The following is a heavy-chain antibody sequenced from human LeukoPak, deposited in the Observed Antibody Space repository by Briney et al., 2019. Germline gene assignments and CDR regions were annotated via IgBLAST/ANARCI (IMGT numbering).Heavy chain of an antibody. CDR2: ISSSSTYR. Sequence: PGGSLRLSCAASGFTFSDYYMSWIRQAPGKGLEWASYISSSSTYRNYADSVKGRFTISRDNAKNSLYLQMNSLRAEDSAVYYCARKGERVYGDYWEYFQHWGQGTLVTVSS. CDR3: ARKGERVYGDYWEYFQH. D-gene: IGHD4-17*01. J-gene: IGHJ1*01. V-gene: IGHV3-11*06. CDR1: GFTFSDYY.